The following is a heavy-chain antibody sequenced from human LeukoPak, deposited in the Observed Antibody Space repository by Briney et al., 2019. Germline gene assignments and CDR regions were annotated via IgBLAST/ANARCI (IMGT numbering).Heavy chain of an antibody. CDR3: AREMGSSGWQSAYYYHMDV. V-gene: IGHV4-59*01. CDR2: IYYSGTT. J-gene: IGHJ6*03. D-gene: IGHD6-19*01. Sequence: SETLSLTCTVSGASMSDFYWNWIRQSPGKELEWLGYIYYSGTTNYNPSLKSRVTISIDTSKNQFSLKLSSVTAADTAVYYCAREMGSSGWQSAYYYHMDVWGKGTTVTVSS. CDR1: GASMSDFY.